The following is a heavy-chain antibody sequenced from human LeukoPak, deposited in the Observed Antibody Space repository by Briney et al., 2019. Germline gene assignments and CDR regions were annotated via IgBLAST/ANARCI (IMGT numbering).Heavy chain of an antibody. CDR3: ARDMNGYSYVGYCYYYYMDV. D-gene: IGHD5-18*01. V-gene: IGHV4-4*07. CDR1: GGSISSYY. Sequence: SETLSLTCTVSGGSISSYYWSWIRQPAGKGLEWIGRIYTSGSTNYNPSLKSRVTMSVDTSKNQFSLKLSSVTAADTAVYYCARDMNGYSYVGYCYYYYMDVWGKETTVTVSS. J-gene: IGHJ6*03. CDR2: IYTSGST.